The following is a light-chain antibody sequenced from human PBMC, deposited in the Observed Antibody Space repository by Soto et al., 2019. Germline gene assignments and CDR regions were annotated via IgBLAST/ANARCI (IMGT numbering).Light chain of an antibody. CDR2: SNN. V-gene: IGLV1-44*01. Sequence: QSVLTQPPSASGTPGQRVTISCSGSRSNIGSNTVNWYQQLPRTAPKLLIYSNNQRPSGVPDRFSGSKSGTSASLAISGVQSEDEADYYCAAWDDSLNGVFGGGTKVTVL. CDR3: AAWDDSLNGV. CDR1: RSNIGSNT. J-gene: IGLJ2*01.